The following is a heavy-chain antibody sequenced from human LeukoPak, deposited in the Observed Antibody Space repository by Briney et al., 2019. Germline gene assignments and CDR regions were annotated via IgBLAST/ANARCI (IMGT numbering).Heavy chain of an antibody. CDR3: ARGPQWRGDYYYIDI. D-gene: IGHD6-19*01. Sequence: ASVKVSCKASGYTFTNFDINWVRQATGQGLEWMGWMNPNSGNTGYAQKFQGRVTMTMNTSITTAYMELSSLISEDTAVYYCARGPQWRGDYYYIDIWGRGTTVTVSS. J-gene: IGHJ6*03. CDR2: MNPNSGNT. CDR1: GYTFTNFD. V-gene: IGHV1-8*01.